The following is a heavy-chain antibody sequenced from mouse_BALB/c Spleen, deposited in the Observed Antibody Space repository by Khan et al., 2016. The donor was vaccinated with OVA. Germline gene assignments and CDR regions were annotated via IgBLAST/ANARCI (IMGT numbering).Heavy chain of an antibody. J-gene: IGHJ1*01. CDR1: GYTFTNYW. D-gene: IGHD3-1*01. CDR2: IYPGGYFT. Sequence: QVQLQQSGGEVIRPGTSVRISCKASGYTFTNYWLGWIRQRPGHGLEWIGDIYPGGYFTNYNEHFKGKATLTVDTSSSTANMQLSSLTSEDSAVYFCARWATGYFDVWGAGTTVTVSS. CDR3: ARWATGYFDV. V-gene: IGHV1-63*02.